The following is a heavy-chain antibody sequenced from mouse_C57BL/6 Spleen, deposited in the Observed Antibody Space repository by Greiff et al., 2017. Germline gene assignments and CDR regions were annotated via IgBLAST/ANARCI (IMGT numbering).Heavy chain of an antibody. CDR2: IDPSDSYT. D-gene: IGHD1-1*02. CDR1: GYTFTSYW. J-gene: IGHJ2*01. CDR3: ARSGYGFDY. Sequence: VQLQQPGAELVMPGASVKLSCKASGYTFTSYWMHWVKQRPGQGLEWIGEIDPSDSYTNYNQKFKGKSTSTVDKSSSTAYMQLSSLTSEDSAVYYCARSGYGFDYWGQGTTLTVSS. V-gene: IGHV1-69*01.